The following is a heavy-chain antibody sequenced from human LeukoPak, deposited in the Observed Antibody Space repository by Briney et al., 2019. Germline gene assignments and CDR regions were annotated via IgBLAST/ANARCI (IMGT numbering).Heavy chain of an antibody. CDR3: ARERSSGWFDP. Sequence: SETLSLTCTVSGGSISSSNYYWGWIRQPPGKGLEWIGSIYYSGSTYYSPSLKSRVTISVDTSKNQFSLKLSSVTAADTAVYYCARERSSGWFDPWGQGTLVTVSS. CDR2: IYYSGST. V-gene: IGHV4-39*07. D-gene: IGHD6-19*01. J-gene: IGHJ5*02. CDR1: GGSISSSNYY.